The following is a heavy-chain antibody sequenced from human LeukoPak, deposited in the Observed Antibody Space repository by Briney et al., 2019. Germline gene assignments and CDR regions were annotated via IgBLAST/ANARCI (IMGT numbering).Heavy chain of an antibody. CDR1: GFRFRGTT. CDR3: ARDPGLYSSSSNWFDP. D-gene: IGHD6-13*01. CDR2: ISSSSSYI. J-gene: IGHJ5*02. Sequence: GGSLRLSCAASGFRFRGTTMSWVRQAPGKGLEWVSSISSSSSYIYYADSVKGRFTISRDNAKNSLYLQMNSLRAEDTAVYYCARDPGLYSSSSNWFDPWGQGTLVTVSS. V-gene: IGHV3-21*01.